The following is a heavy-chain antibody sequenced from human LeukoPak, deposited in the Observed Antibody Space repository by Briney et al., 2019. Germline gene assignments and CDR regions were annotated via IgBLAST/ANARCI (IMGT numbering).Heavy chain of an antibody. D-gene: IGHD3-22*01. V-gene: IGHV3-74*01. CDR1: GFTVSSNY. J-gene: IGHJ4*02. CDR3: ARDLGWLFSY. Sequence: GGSLRLSCAASGFTVSSNYMSWVRQAPGKGLEWVSRINPDGSDTSYADSVKGRFTISRDNAKNTLYLQMNTLRVDDTAIYFCARDLGWLFSYWGQGTLVTVSS. CDR2: INPDGSDT.